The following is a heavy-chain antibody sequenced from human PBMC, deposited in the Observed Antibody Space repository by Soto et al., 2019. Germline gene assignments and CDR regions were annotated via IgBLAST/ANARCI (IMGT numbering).Heavy chain of an antibody. Sequence: AERLCRNCTTAVGSFMRGTSCWSLIRQPPGKGLEWIGYVYHTGRTSYNPSLKSRVSISMDTSKNQFSLNLDSVTAADTAVYFFSRYFASFD. J-gene: IGHJ4*01. D-gene: IGHD3-9*01. CDR2: VYHTGRT. CDR3: SRYFASFD. V-gene: IGHV4-61*01. CDR1: VGSFMRGTSC.